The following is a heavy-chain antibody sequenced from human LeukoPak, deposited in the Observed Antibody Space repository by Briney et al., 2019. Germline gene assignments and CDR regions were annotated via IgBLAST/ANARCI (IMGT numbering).Heavy chain of an antibody. Sequence: PGGSLRLSCAASRFTFSTYTMNWVRQAPGKGLEWVSSISSSSSYISYADLVKGRLTISRDNAKNSLYLQMNTLRAEDTAVYYCARDRTTVTTFDYWGQGTLVTVSS. CDR3: ARDRTTVTTFDY. CDR1: RFTFSTYT. J-gene: IGHJ4*02. V-gene: IGHV3-21*01. D-gene: IGHD4-17*01. CDR2: ISSSSSYI.